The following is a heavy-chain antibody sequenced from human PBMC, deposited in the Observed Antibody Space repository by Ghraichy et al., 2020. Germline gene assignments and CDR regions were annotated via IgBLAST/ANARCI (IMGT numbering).Heavy chain of an antibody. CDR1: GGTFSSYA. V-gene: IGHV1-69*06. CDR2: IIPIFGTA. D-gene: IGHD2-15*01. CDR3: ARGGYSEYYYGMDV. J-gene: IGHJ6*02. Sequence: SVKVSCKASGGTFSSYAISWVRQAPGQGLEWMGGIIPIFGTANYAQKFQGRVTITADKSTSTAYMELSSLRSEDTAVYYCARGGYSEYYYGMDVWGQGTTVTVSS.